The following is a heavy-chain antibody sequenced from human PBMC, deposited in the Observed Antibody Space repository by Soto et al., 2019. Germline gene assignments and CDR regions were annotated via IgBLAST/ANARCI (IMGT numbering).Heavy chain of an antibody. CDR3: ARGAADTAMVDS. CDR2: IFYSGST. V-gene: IGHV4-59*01. J-gene: IGHJ4*02. CDR1: GGNIRSYY. D-gene: IGHD5-18*01. Sequence: SQTVSITGKLCGGNIRSYYWTWIRQPPGKGLEWLGYIFYSGSTFYNPSLKSRVTISIHTSKSQFSLQLTSVTAADTAVYYCARGAADTAMVDSWGQGTLVIVSS.